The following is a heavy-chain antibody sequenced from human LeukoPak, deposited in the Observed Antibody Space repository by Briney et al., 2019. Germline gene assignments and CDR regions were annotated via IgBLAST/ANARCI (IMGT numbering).Heavy chain of an antibody. Sequence: SETLSLTCAVYGGSFSGYYWTWIRQTPGKGLKWIGEINHSGSINYNPSLKSRFVISVDTSKNQFSLRMKSVTAADTAVYYCARARETGTIDSWGQGTLVIVSS. CDR1: GGSFSGYY. J-gene: IGHJ4*02. D-gene: IGHD1-7*01. CDR3: ARARETGTIDS. V-gene: IGHV4-34*01. CDR2: INHSGSI.